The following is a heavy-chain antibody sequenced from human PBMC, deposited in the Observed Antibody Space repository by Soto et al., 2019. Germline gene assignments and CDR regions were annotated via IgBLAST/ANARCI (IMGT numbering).Heavy chain of an antibody. CDR3: ARVPATGGNAFDV. Sequence: QEILVQSGAEVRKPGASVNISCRASGFTLTNYYIHWVRQAPGQGLGWMGIFNPGGGFTTYAPKFQGRVTVTRDTSTTTVYMDLRSLRSDDTAVYYGARVPATGGNAFDVWGQGTMVIVSA. D-gene: IGHD3-9*01. V-gene: IGHV1-46*01. CDR2: FNPGGGFT. CDR1: GFTLTNYY. J-gene: IGHJ3*01.